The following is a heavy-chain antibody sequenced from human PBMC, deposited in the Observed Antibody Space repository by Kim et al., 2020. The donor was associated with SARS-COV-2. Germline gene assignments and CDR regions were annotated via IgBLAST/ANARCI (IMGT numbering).Heavy chain of an antibody. CDR3: ARDVGISSYGSGSTLAQDY. V-gene: IGHV1-69*13. CDR1: GGTFSSYA. Sequence: SVKVSCKASGGTFSSYAISWVRQAPGQGLEWMGGIIPIFGTANYAQKFQGRVTITADESTSTAYMELSSLRSEDTAVYYCARDVGISSYGSGSTLAQDYWGQGTLVTVSS. CDR2: IIPIFGTA. D-gene: IGHD3-10*01. J-gene: IGHJ4*02.